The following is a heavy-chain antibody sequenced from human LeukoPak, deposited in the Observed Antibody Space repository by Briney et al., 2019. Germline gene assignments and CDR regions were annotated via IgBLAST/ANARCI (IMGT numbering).Heavy chain of an antibody. D-gene: IGHD1-1*01. CDR1: GFTFSSYW. J-gene: IGHJ5*02. CDR3: ARGIDDGDNWFDP. CDR2: IKQDGSEK. Sequence: GGSLRLSCAASGFTFSSYWMSWVRQAPGKGLEWVANIKQDGSEKHYVDSVKGRFTISRDNAKNSLYLQMNSLRAEDTAFYYCARGIDDGDNWFDPWGQGTLVTVSS. V-gene: IGHV3-7*03.